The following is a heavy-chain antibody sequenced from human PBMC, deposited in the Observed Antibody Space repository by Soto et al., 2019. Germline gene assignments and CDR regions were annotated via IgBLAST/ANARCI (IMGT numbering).Heavy chain of an antibody. J-gene: IGHJ6*02. D-gene: IGHD2-21*01. V-gene: IGHV1-3*01. CDR2: INDGNGNT. CDR1: GYTFTSYA. Sequence: QVQLVQSGAEVKKPGASVKVSCKASGYTFTSYAMHWVRQAPGQRLEWMGWINDGNGNTKYSQKFQGRVTITRDTSESTAYMELSSLRSEDTAVYYCARGHALGSMWCRMDVWGQGTTVTVSS. CDR3: ARGHALGSMWCRMDV.